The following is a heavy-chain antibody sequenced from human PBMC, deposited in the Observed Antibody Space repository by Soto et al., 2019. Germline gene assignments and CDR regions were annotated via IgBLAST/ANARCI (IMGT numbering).Heavy chain of an antibody. D-gene: IGHD1-26*01. CDR1: GYTFTMHK. CDR2: TDPSGGHT. V-gene: IGHV1-46*01. J-gene: IGHJ4*02. Sequence: QVQLVQSGSEVKKAGASVRVSCTASGYTFTMHKMHWVRQAPGQALEWMGLTDPSGGHTTYAQKYQGRVSMTGDTSTDTVYLELSSLRSEDTAVYYCARHAAFAFVVGATTIADFWGQGTLVTVSS. CDR3: ARHAAFAFVVGATTIADF.